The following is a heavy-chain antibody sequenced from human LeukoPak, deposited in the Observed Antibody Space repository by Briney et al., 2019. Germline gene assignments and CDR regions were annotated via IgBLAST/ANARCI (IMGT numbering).Heavy chain of an antibody. CDR1: GFTFSSYA. CDR3: ARDLTSSSGY. CDR2: ISYDGSNK. J-gene: IGHJ4*02. D-gene: IGHD6-6*01. Sequence: PGGSLRLSCAASGFTFSSYAMHWVRQAPGKGLEWVAVISYDGSNKYYADSVKGRFTISRDSSKNTLYLQMNSLRAEDTAVYYCARDLTSSSGYWGQGTLVTVSS. V-gene: IGHV3-30-3*01.